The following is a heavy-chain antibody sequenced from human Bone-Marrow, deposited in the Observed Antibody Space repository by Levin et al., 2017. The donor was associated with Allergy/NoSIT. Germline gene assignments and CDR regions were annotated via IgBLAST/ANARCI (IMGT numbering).Heavy chain of an antibody. CDR3: AKDQRVGYCTDGTCYLAMDV. J-gene: IGHJ6*02. CDR2: SSHDGTNK. CDR1: GLTLSSYG. D-gene: IGHD2-8*01. V-gene: IGHV3-30*18. Sequence: GGSLRLSCVASGLTLSSYGMHWVRQAPGKGLEWVAVSSHDGTNKHYADSVKGRFTISRDNSKKTLYLEMTSLRHEDTAVYFCAKDQRVGYCTDGTCYLAMDVWGQGITVTVSS.